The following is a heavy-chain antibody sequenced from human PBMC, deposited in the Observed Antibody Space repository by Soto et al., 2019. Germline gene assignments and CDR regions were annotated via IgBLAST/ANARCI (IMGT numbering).Heavy chain of an antibody. D-gene: IGHD3-3*01. V-gene: IGHV1-69*13. CDR1: GGTFSSYA. Sequence: ASVKVSCKASGGTFSSYAISWVRQAPGQGLEWMGGIIPIFGTANYAQKFQGRVTITADESTSTAYMELSSLRSEDTAVYYCARGEVLRFFWRDHYYYYGMDVWGQGTTVTVSS. CDR2: IIPIFGTA. CDR3: ARGEVLRFFWRDHYYYYGMDV. J-gene: IGHJ6*02.